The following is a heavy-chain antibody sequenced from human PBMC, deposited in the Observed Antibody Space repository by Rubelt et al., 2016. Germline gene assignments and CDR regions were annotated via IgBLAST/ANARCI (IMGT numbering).Heavy chain of an antibody. CDR1: GFTVSSNY. Sequence: SGFTVSSNYMSWVRQAPGKGLEWVSVIYSGGSTYYADSVKGRFTISRDNSKNTLYLQMNSLRAEDTAVYYCARLSIFEDTAMVMSDYWGQGTLVTVSS. V-gene: IGHV3-53*01. J-gene: IGHJ4*02. CDR2: IYSGGST. CDR3: ARLSIFEDTAMVMSDY. D-gene: IGHD5-18*01.